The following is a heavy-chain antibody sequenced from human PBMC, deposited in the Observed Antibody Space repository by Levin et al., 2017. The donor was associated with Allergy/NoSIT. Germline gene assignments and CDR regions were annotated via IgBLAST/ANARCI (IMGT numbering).Heavy chain of an antibody. CDR3: ARGGCSSTRWLDN. CDR2: INSDGSNT. D-gene: IGHD2-2*01. Sequence: GESLKISCAASGFTFSNYWMHWVRQAPGKGLVWVSHINSDGSNTNYADSVKGRFTISRDNAKNTLYLQMNSLRDEDTAVYYCARGGCSSTRWLDNWGQGTLVTVSP. CDR1: GFTFSNYW. V-gene: IGHV3-74*01. J-gene: IGHJ5*02.